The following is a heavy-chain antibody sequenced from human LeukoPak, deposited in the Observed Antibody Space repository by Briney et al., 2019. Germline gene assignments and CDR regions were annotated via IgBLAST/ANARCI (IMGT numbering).Heavy chain of an antibody. CDR1: GFTFSSYN. CDR2: ITSSSSYI. CDR3: ARDPYSGRYGDYYYYYMDV. D-gene: IGHD1-26*01. V-gene: IGHV3-21*01. Sequence: GGSLRLPCAASGFTFSSYNMNWVRQAPGKGLEWVSSITSSSSYIYYADSVKGRFTISNNAKNSLYLQMNSLRAEDTAVYYCARDPYSGRYGDYYYYYMDVWGKGTTVTISS. J-gene: IGHJ6*03.